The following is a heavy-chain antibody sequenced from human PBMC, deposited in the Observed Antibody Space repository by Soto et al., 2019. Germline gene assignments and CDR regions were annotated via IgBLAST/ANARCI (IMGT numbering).Heavy chain of an antibody. CDR1: GGPFNSGAYS. D-gene: IGHD3-16*01. CDR3: ARARLTFAYGMDV. V-gene: IGHV4-61*08. J-gene: IGHJ6*02. Sequence: QVLLRESGPGLVKPSETLSLACTVSGGPFNSGAYSWIWIGQPPGKGLEWIGSIYYTGSTNFNPSLKSRVTISMDTSKNQFSLNLKSVTTADTAVYYCARARLTFAYGMDVWGQGATVTVPS. CDR2: IYYTGST.